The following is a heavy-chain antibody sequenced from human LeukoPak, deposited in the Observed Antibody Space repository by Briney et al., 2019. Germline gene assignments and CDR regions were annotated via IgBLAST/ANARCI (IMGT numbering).Heavy chain of an antibody. V-gene: IGHV4-30-2*01. D-gene: IGHD5-18*01. Sequence: PSETLSLTCAVSGGSLSSGGYSWRWIRQPPGRGLEWLGYIYQSGSTYYNPSIKSRVTISVDRSKNQFSLKLSSVTAADTAVYYCARSGYSYGYWYFDLWGRGALVTVSS. CDR2: IYQSGST. CDR3: ARSGYSYGYWYFDL. CDR1: GGSLSSGGYS. J-gene: IGHJ2*01.